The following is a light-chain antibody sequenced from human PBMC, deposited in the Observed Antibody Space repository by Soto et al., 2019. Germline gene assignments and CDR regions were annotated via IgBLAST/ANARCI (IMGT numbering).Light chain of an antibody. Sequence: DIQMTQSPSSLSASVGDSVTITCRTSQDINYYLAWYQQKPGKAPNLLIYSASTLQSGVPSRVSGGGSGTEFTLTISSLQPEDIATYYCQKYNSVPPTFGQGTKVEIK. J-gene: IGKJ1*01. CDR3: QKYNSVPPT. CDR1: QDINYY. V-gene: IGKV1-27*01. CDR2: SAS.